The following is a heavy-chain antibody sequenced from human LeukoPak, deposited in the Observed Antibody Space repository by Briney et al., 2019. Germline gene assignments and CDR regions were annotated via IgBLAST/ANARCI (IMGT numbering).Heavy chain of an antibody. CDR2: IIPIFGTA. J-gene: IGHJ4*02. CDR3: ARASSDDTAMATPFAY. CDR1: GGTFSKYS. D-gene: IGHD5-18*01. Sequence: GSSVKVSYKASGGTFSKYSINWVRQAPGQGLEWMGGIIPIFGTANYVQKFQGRVTITADESTRTAYMELSRLRSEDTAVYYCARASSDDTAMATPFAYWGQGTLVTVSS. V-gene: IGHV1-69*01.